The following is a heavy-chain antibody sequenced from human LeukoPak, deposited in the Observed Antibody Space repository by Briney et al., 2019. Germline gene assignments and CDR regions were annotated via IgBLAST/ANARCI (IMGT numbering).Heavy chain of an antibody. CDR1: GFTFSSYE. V-gene: IGHV3-48*03. J-gene: IGHJ4*02. CDR3: AGSTVTTSY. CDR2: ISSSGSTI. Sequence: GGSLRLSCAASGFTFSSYEMNWVRQAPGKGLEWVSYISSSGSTIYYADSVKGRFTISRDNAKNSLYLQMNSLRAEDTAGYYCAGSTVTTSYWGQGTLVTVSS. D-gene: IGHD4-17*01.